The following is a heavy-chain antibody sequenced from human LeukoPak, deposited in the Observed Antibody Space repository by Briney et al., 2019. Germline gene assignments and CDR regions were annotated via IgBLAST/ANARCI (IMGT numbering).Heavy chain of an antibody. CDR2: ISSSSSYI. J-gene: IGHJ4*02. CDR1: GFTFSSYS. D-gene: IGHD5-12*01. V-gene: IGHV3-21*01. Sequence: PGGSLRLSCAASGFTFSSYSMNWVRQAPGKGLEWVSSISSSSSYIYYADSVKGRFTISRDNAKNSLYLQMNSLRAEDTAVYHCARDRTRGYSGYDRALDYWGQGTLVTVSS. CDR3: ARDRTRGYSGYDRALDY.